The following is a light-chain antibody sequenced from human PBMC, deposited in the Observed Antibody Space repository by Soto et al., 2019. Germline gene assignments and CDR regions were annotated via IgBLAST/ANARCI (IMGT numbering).Light chain of an antibody. V-gene: IGKV3-15*01. J-gene: IGKJ3*01. CDR3: QQYNNWPFT. CDR1: QTVRNN. Sequence: EFVLTQSPGTLSLSPGERATLSCRASQTVRNNYLAWYQQKPGQAPRLLIYGASTRATGIPARFSGSGSGTEFTLTISSLQSEDFAVYYCQQYNNWPFTFGPGTKVDIK. CDR2: GAS.